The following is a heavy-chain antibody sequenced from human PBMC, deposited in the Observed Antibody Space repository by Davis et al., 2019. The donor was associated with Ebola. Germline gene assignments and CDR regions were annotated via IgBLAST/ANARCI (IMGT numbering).Heavy chain of an antibody. V-gene: IGHV1-18*01. CDR2: ITPFRGNT. D-gene: IGHD2-8*01. J-gene: IGHJ3*02. CDR3: AKNNKPDIALAAGAFDI. Sequence: ASVKVSCKASGYTFSRYGINWVRQAPGQGLEWMGWITPFRGNTKYAQKFQGRVTMNIDTSTSTVYMELRSLRSDDTAVYYCAKNNKPDIALAAGAFDIWGQGTVVSVSS. CDR1: GYTFSRYG.